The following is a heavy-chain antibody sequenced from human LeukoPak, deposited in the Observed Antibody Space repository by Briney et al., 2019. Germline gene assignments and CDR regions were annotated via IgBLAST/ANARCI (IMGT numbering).Heavy chain of an antibody. D-gene: IGHD3-16*01. Sequence: ASVKVSCKASGYSFSDHYIYWLRQAPGQGLEWIGWINPISDGTNSAQRFQARVTMTRDTSIASSYMELTGLESDDTAVYYCARGRRILGGPENAGDFFDFWGQGSLVTVSS. J-gene: IGHJ4*01. CDR3: ARGRRILGGPENAGDFFDF. CDR2: INPISDGT. V-gene: IGHV1-2*02. CDR1: GYSFSDHY.